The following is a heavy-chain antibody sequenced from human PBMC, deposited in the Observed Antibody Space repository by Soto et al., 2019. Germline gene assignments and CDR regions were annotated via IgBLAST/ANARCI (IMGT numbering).Heavy chain of an antibody. J-gene: IGHJ6*02. V-gene: IGHV1-58*01. CDR2: IVVGSGNT. CDR1: GFTFTSPA. D-gene: IGHD2-2*02. CDR3: AADWYCSSTSCYSNYYYYGMDV. Sequence: ASVKVSCKASGFTFTSPAVQWVRQARGQRLEWIGWIVVGSGNTNYAQKFQERVTITRDMSTSTAYMELSSLRSEDTAVYYCAADWYCSSTSCYSNYYYYGMDVWGQGTTVTVSS.